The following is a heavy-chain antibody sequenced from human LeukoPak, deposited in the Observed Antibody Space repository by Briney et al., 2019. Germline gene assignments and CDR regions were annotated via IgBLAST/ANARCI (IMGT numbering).Heavy chain of an antibody. D-gene: IGHD3-22*01. CDR3: AKDDTMIVVVSPFDY. J-gene: IGHJ4*02. CDR1: RFTFSSYA. V-gene: IGHV3-23*01. Sequence: GGSLRLSCAASRFTFSSYAMSWVRQAPGKGLEWVSAISGSGGSTYYADSVKGRFTISRDNSKNTLYLQMNSLRAEDMAVYYCAKDDTMIVVVSPFDYWGQGTLVTVSS. CDR2: ISGSGGST.